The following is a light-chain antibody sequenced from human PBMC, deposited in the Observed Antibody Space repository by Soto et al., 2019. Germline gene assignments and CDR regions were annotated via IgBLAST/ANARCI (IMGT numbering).Light chain of an antibody. V-gene: IGLV1-40*01. Sequence: QSVLTQPPSVSGSPGQRVTISCTGSSSNIGAGYDVHWYQQLPGTAPKLLIYGNSNRPSGVPDRFSGSKSGTSASLALTGLQAEEEADYYCQSYDSSLSGSGVFGTGTKLTVL. CDR1: SSNIGAGYD. CDR2: GNS. J-gene: IGLJ1*01. CDR3: QSYDSSLSGSGV.